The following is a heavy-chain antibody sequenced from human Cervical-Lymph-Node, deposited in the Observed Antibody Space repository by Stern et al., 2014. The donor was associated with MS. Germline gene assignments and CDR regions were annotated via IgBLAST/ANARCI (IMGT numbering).Heavy chain of an antibody. CDR3: ARGAARPGYYFDY. CDR2: IIPIFGTA. D-gene: IGHD6-6*01. Sequence: VPLVESGAEVKKPGSSVKVSCKASGGTFSSYAISWVRQAPGQGLEWRGGIIPIFGTANYAQKFQGRVTITADESTSTAYMELSSLRSEDTAVYYCARGAARPGYYFDYWGQGTLVTVSS. J-gene: IGHJ4*02. CDR1: GGTFSSYA. V-gene: IGHV1-69*01.